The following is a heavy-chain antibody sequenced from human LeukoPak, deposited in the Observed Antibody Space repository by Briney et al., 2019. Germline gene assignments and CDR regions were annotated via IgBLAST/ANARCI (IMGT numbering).Heavy chain of an antibody. CDR2: IRKDGSSI. J-gene: IGHJ4*02. Sequence: GGSLCLSCAASGFTLSDHWMSWVRQAPRPGGGWVADIRKDGSSIFYADSVNGRFTISRDNAKNSVFLQMDNLTPDDTAVYYCARAVDLADYWGQGTLVTVSS. CDR3: ARAVDLADY. CDR1: GFTLSDHW. V-gene: IGHV3-7*01.